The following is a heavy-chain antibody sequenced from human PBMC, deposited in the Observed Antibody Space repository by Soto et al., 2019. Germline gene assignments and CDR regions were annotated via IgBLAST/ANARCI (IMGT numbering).Heavy chain of an antibody. D-gene: IGHD3-22*01. CDR3: VRDRGHNSGYYELIDY. CDR1: GFTFSYYA. CDR2: ISYDGYDN. V-gene: IGHV3-30-3*01. J-gene: IGHJ4*02. Sequence: QVQLVDSGGGVVQPGRSLRLSCVASGFTFSYYAMHWVRQAPGRGLEWVAVISYDGYDNQYADSVKGRFTISRDNSKNTLYLQMDSLRAEDTAVYFCVRDRGHNSGYYELIDYWGQGTLVAVSS.